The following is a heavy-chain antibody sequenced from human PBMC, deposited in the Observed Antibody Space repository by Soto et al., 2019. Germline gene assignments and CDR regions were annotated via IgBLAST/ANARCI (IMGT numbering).Heavy chain of an antibody. J-gene: IGHJ5*02. CDR2: IIPIFGTA. D-gene: IGHD6-19*01. V-gene: IGHV1-69*12. Sequence: QVQLVQSGAEVKKPGSSVKVSCKASGGTFSSYAISWVRQAPGQGLEWMGGIIPIFGTANYAPKFQGRVTITADESTSTADMELSSLRSEDTAVYYCARDLEYSSGWYGWFDPWGQGTLVTVSS. CDR1: GGTFSSYA. CDR3: ARDLEYSSGWYGWFDP.